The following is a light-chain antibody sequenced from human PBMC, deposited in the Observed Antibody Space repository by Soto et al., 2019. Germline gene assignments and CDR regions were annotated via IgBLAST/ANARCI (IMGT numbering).Light chain of an antibody. J-gene: IGLJ1*01. CDR3: QSYDSSLSRV. Sequence: QSVLTQPPSVSGAPGQRVTISCTGSSSNIGGGYDVHWYQQLPGTAPKLLIYGNSNRPSGVPDRFSGSKSGTSASLAITGLQAEDETDYYCQSYDSSLSRVFGTGTKVTVL. V-gene: IGLV1-40*01. CDR1: SSNIGGGYD. CDR2: GNS.